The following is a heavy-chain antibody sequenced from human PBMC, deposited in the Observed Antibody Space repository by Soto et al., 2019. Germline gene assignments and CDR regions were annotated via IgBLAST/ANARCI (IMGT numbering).Heavy chain of an antibody. J-gene: IGHJ4*02. CDR2: ISYDGSNK. Sequence: GGSLRLSCAASGFTFSSYGMHWVRQAPGKGLEWVAVISYDGSNKYYADSVKGRFTISRDNSKNTLYLQMNSLRAEDTAVYYCAKDQSYAPEYYFDYWGQGTLVTVSS. CDR3: AKDQSYAPEYYFDY. CDR1: GFTFSSYG. D-gene: IGHD1-26*01. V-gene: IGHV3-30*18.